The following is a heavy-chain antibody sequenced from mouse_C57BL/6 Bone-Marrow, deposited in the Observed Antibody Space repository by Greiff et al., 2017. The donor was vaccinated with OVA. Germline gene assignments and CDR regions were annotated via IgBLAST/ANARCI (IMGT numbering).Heavy chain of an antibody. Sequence: LQESVAELVKPGASVTLSCTASTFNNKDYYMHWVKPRTKQGLEWIRRIDPEDGDTKYDPKFQRKATITADTSSNTAYLQLSRLTSEDTAVYYCARGGWLLRWFAYWGQGTLVTV. CDR2: IDPEDGDT. CDR1: TFNNKDYY. D-gene: IGHD2-3*01. CDR3: ARGGWLLRWFAY. V-gene: IGHV14-2*01. J-gene: IGHJ3*01.